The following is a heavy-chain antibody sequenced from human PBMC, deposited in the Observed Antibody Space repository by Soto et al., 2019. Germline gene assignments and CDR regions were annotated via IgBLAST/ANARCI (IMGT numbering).Heavy chain of an antibody. J-gene: IGHJ6*02. CDR3: SRDDRGIDHSGNFDYYVLEV. Sequence: AETLSRTFTVSGGSVSSCSNYWSWIRQPPVKGLEWIGNIDYSGSSNYKPSLKSRVSISVATSKNQFSLQLTSVTAADTAVYFFSRDDRGIDHSGNFDYYVLEVWGQGTTVNVSS. D-gene: IGHD3-10*01. V-gene: IGHV4-61*01. CDR2: IDYSGSS. CDR1: GGSVSSCSNY.